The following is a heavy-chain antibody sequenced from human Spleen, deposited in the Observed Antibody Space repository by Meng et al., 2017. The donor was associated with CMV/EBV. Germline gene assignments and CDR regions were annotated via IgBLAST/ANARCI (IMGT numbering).Heavy chain of an antibody. J-gene: IGHJ4*02. Sequence: SETLSLTCTVSGGSINDYYWSWIRQSPGKGLEWIAYMYHTGSINYNPSLLSRLTISVDTSRNLFSLKLSSVTAADTAVYYCARGRERWLQTPFDNWGQGTLVTVS. CDR2: MYHTGSI. V-gene: IGHV4-59*01. CDR3: ARGRERWLQTPFDN. D-gene: IGHD5-24*01. CDR1: GGSINDYY.